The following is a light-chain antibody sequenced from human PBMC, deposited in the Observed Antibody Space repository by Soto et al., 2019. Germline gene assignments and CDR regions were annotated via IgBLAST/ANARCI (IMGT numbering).Light chain of an antibody. CDR1: SSNIRAGYD. J-gene: IGLJ2*01. CDR3: QSYDSSLSASV. CDR2: ANT. V-gene: IGLV1-40*01. Sequence: QSALTQPPSVSGAPGQRITISCTGSSSNIRAGYDVHWYQQLPGTAPKLLIYANTNRPSGVPGRFSGSKSGASASLAITGLQAEDEADFYCQSYDSSLSASVFGGGTKVTVL.